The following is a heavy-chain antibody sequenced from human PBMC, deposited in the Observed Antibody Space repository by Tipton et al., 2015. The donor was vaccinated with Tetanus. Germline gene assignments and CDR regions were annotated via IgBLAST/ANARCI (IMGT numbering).Heavy chain of an antibody. V-gene: IGHV4-31*03. CDR3: ARGLPREPFYFDY. Sequence: TLSLTCSVSGGSIRRSAFFWNWVRQLPGKGLEWIGYIYYSGDTYINPSLKSRVTMSVDTSQNQIFLNLSSVTAADTAVYYCARGLPREPFYFDYWGQGTLVTVSS. CDR2: IYYSGDT. D-gene: IGHD1-26*01. J-gene: IGHJ4*02. CDR1: GGSIRRSAFF.